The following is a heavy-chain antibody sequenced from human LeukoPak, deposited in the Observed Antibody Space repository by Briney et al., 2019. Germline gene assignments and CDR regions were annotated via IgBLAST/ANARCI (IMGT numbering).Heavy chain of an antibody. V-gene: IGHV6-1*01. D-gene: IGHD3-10*01. CDR3: ASLPRDAMVRGGDAFDI. CDR2: TYYRSKWYN. Sequence: SQTLSLTCAISGDSVSSNSAAWNWIRQSPSRGLEWLGRTYYRSKWYNDYAVSVKSRITINPDTSKNQFSLQLNSVTAADTAVYYCASLPRDAMVRGGDAFDIWGQGTMVTVSS. CDR1: GDSVSSNSAA. J-gene: IGHJ3*02.